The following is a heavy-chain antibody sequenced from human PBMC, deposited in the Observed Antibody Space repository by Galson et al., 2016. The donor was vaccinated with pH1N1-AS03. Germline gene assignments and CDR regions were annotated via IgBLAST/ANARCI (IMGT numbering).Heavy chain of an antibody. V-gene: IGHV1-69*13. Sequence: SVKVSCKASGRTFSSSIVSWVRQTPGQGLEWMGGIIPMLGSANYAQKFHDRVTITADESTSTVFMELSSLKSEDTAVYYCARTSNADPADFYYYGMGIWGQGTTVTVSS. CDR1: GRTFSSSI. J-gene: IGHJ6*02. CDR2: IIPMLGSA. D-gene: IGHD4-11*01. CDR3: ARTSNADPADFYYYGMGI.